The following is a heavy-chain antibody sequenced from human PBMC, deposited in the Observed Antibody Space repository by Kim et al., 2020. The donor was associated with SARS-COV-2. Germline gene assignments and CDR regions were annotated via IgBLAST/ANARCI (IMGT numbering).Heavy chain of an antibody. D-gene: IGHD3-22*01. J-gene: IGHJ6*02. CDR3: AKDIWQGSYYDSSGYSGVDYYYGMDV. CDR1: GFTFDDYA. V-gene: IGHV3-9*01. Sequence: GGSLRLSCAASGFTFDDYAMHWVRQAPGKGLEWVSGISWNSGSIGYADSVKGRFTISRDNAKNSLYLQMNSLRAEDTALYYCAKDIWQGSYYDSSGYSGVDYYYGMDVWGQGTTVTVSS. CDR2: ISWNSGSI.